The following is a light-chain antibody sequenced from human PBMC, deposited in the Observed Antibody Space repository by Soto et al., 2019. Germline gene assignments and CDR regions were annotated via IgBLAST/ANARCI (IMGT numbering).Light chain of an antibody. CDR3: SSYTSSSPLV. CDR2: EVS. CDR1: SSDVGGYNY. J-gene: IGLJ6*01. Sequence: QSALTQPASVSGSPGQSITISCTGTSSDVGGYNYVSWYQQHPGKAPKLMIYEVSNRPSGVSNRFSGSKSGNTASLTISGHAAEDEADYYCSSYTSSSPLVFGAGTKVTVL. V-gene: IGLV2-14*01.